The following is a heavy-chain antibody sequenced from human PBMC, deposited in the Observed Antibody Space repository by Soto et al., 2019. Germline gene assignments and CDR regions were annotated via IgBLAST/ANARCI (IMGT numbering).Heavy chain of an antibody. CDR3: AKGAYGSGSYDS. D-gene: IGHD3-10*01. J-gene: IGHJ4*02. V-gene: IGHV3-23*01. CDR1: GFTFSNYA. CDR2: TSGSGDYT. Sequence: GGSLRLSCAASGFTFSNYAMTWVRQAPGKGLEWVSGTSGSGDYTYSADSVKGRFTISRDNSKNTLYLQMDSLRAEDTAVYYCAKGAYGSGSYDSWGQGTLVTVSS.